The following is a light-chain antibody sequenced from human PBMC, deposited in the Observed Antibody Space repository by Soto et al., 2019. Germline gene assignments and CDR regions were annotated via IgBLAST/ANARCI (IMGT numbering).Light chain of an antibody. J-gene: IGLJ7*01. CDR1: SSDVGGYNY. V-gene: IGLV2-14*01. Sequence: QSALTQPASVSGSPGQSITISCTGTSSDVGGYNYVSWYQQHPGKAPKLMIYDVSNRPSGVSNRFSGSKSGNTASLTISGLQDEDEDDYYCCSYTSSSTLVFGTGTQLTVL. CDR3: CSYTSSSTLV. CDR2: DVS.